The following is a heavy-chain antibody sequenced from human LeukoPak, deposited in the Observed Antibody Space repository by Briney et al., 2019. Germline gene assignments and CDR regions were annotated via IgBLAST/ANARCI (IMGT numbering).Heavy chain of an antibody. CDR1: GGSIRSSSYY. J-gene: IGHJ6*04. D-gene: IGHD3-10*01. CDR3: ARHRDSGTYYRNYYYSMDV. V-gene: IGHV4-39*01. Sequence: SETLSLTCTVSGGSIRSSSYYWGWIRQPPGKALEWIGSIYYSGNTYYNPSLKSRVTISADTSKNQFSLKLSSVTATETAVYYCARHRDSGTYYRNYYYSMDVWGKGTTVIISS. CDR2: IYYSGNT.